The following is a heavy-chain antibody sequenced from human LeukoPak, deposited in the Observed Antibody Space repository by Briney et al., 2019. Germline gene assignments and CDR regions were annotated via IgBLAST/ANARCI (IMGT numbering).Heavy chain of an antibody. D-gene: IGHD3-10*01. CDR1: GGSISSGSYY. CDR3: ASESAGIFDY. V-gene: IGHV4-61*02. Sequence: SETLSLTCTVSGGSISSGSYYWSWIRQPAGKGLEWIGRIYTSGSTNYNPSLKSRVTISVDTSKNQFSLKLSSVTAADTAVYYCASESAGIFDYWGQGTLVTVSS. J-gene: IGHJ4*02. CDR2: IYTSGST.